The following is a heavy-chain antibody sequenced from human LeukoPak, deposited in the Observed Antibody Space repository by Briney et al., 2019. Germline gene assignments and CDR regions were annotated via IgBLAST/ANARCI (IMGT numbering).Heavy chain of an antibody. CDR1: GFTFSNYA. CDR3: VRDFPENWQRVPLLDY. CDR2: MRSGDGDT. J-gene: IGHJ4*02. V-gene: IGHV3-23*01. D-gene: IGHD6-6*01. Sequence: GGSLRLSCVASGFTFSNYAMSWVRQAPGKGLEWVAVMRSGDGDTTYADAVRGGATSSRENSGNRLDLQMSSLRPEDTAVYYCVRDFPENWQRVPLLDYWGQGTLVTVSS.